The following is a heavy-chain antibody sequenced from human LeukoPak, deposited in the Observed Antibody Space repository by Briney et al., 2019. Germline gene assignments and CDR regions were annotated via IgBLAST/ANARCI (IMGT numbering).Heavy chain of an antibody. CDR3: ARARGNTYGYFEY. V-gene: IGHV3-74*01. Sequence: PGGSLRLSCAASGLTLSGYWMHWVRQAPGKGLVWVSRINGDASSTSYADSVKGRFTISRDNAKSTLYLQMNSLRVEDTAVYYCARARGNTYGYFEYWGQGTLVTLSS. CDR1: GLTLSGYW. J-gene: IGHJ4*02. CDR2: INGDASST. D-gene: IGHD5-18*01.